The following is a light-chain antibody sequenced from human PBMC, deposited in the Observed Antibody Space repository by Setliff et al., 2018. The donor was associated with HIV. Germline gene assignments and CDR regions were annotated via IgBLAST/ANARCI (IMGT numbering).Light chain of an antibody. Sequence: QSALTQPASVSGSPGQSITISRTGTSSDVGGYNYVSWYQHYPGKAPKLMIYDVTKRPSGVSDRFSGSKSGNTASLTISGLQAEDEADYFCCSHVTGSTYVFGTGTKVTVL. CDR3: CSHVTGSTYV. V-gene: IGLV2-23*02. CDR2: DVT. CDR1: SSDVGGYNY. J-gene: IGLJ1*01.